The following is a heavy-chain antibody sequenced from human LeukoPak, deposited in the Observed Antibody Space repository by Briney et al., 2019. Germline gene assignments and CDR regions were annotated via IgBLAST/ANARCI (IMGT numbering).Heavy chain of an antibody. V-gene: IGHV3-49*04. D-gene: IGHD6-19*01. J-gene: IGHJ6*02. Sequence: GGSLRLSCTASGFTFGDYAMSWVRQAPGKGLEGVGFIRSKAYGGTTEYAASVKGRFTISRDDSKSIAYLQMNSLKTEDTAVYYCTREKVAGPKYYYYGMDVWGQGTTVTVSS. CDR3: TREKVAGPKYYYYGMDV. CDR2: IRSKAYGGTT. CDR1: GFTFGDYA.